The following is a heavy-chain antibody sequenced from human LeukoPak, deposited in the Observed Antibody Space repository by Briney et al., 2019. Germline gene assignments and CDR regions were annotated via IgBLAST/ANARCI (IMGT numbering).Heavy chain of an antibody. J-gene: IGHJ5*02. CDR1: GGSITRGSYY. CDR2: VFTSGNT. D-gene: IGHD3-10*01. CDR3: ARGGYYGSGNDFRFDP. Sequence: SETLSLTCAVSGGSITRGSYYWTWIRQPAGKALEWIGHVFTSGNTNYNPSLKGRVTISVDTSKNQFSLKLSSVTAADTAVYYCARGGYYGSGNDFRFDPWGQGTLVTVSS. V-gene: IGHV4-61*09.